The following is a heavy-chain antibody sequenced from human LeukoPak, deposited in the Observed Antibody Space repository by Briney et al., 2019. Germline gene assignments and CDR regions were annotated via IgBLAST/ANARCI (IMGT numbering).Heavy chain of an antibody. Sequence: PGGSLRLSCAASGFTFSSYSMNWVRQAPGKGLEWISYISTSSSGIYYADSVKGRFTISRDNAKNSLYLQMNSLRAEDTAVYFCARREVGGQGTLATVSS. V-gene: IGHV3-48*01. J-gene: IGHJ4*02. CDR3: ARREV. CDR1: GFTFSSYS. CDR2: ISTSSSGI.